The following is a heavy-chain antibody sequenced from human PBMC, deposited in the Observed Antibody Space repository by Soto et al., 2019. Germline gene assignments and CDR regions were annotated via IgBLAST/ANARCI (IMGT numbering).Heavy chain of an antibody. Sequence: PGGSLRLSCAASGFTFSSYSMNWVRQAPGKGLEWVSSISNSNSFIYYADSVKGRFTISRDNAKNSLYLQMNSLRAEDTAVYYCAIYGSGSYYSSYYYYGMDVWGQGTTVTVSS. J-gene: IGHJ6*02. CDR3: AIYGSGSYYSSYYYYGMDV. CDR2: ISNSNSFI. V-gene: IGHV3-21*01. CDR1: GFTFSSYS. D-gene: IGHD3-10*01.